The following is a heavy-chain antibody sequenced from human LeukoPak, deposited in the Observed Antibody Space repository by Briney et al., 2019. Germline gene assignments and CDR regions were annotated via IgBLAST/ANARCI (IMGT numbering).Heavy chain of an antibody. CDR2: ILNNGGST. D-gene: IGHD5-12*01. Sequence: GGSLRLSCAASGFTFSTYAMHWVRQAPGKGLEYVSTILNNGGSTYYADSVKGRFTISRDNSKNTLYLQMGSLRAEDMAVYYCARSGFTGYDFSVFYWGQGTLVTVSS. CDR1: GFTFSTYA. J-gene: IGHJ4*02. V-gene: IGHV3-64*02. CDR3: ARSGFTGYDFSVFY.